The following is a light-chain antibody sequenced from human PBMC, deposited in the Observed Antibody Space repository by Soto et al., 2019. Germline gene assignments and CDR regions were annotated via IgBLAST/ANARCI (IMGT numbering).Light chain of an antibody. J-gene: IGKJ2*01. V-gene: IGKV3-20*01. CDR1: QSVSRSY. CDR3: QQYGSSPT. CDR2: GAS. Sequence: EIVLTQSPGTLSLSPGERATLSCRASQSVSRSYLAWYQQTPGQAPRLLIFGASSRATGIPDRFSGSGSGSDFTLTISRLEPEDFAVYYCQQYGSSPTFGQGTKLEIK.